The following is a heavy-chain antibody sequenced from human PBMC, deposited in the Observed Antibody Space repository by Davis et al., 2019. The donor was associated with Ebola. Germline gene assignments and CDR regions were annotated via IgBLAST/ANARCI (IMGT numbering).Heavy chain of an antibody. D-gene: IGHD2-8*01. CDR2: MNPNSGNT. CDR1: GYTFTNYV. CDR3: ARGPRNGHYYWGY. Sequence: ASVKVSCKTSGYTFTNYVINWVRQPTGQGLEWMGWMNPNSGNTGYAQKLQGRVTMTRVTSISTAHMELRNLRYDDTAVYYCARGPRNGHYYWGYWGQGTLVTVTS. J-gene: IGHJ4*02. V-gene: IGHV1-8*02.